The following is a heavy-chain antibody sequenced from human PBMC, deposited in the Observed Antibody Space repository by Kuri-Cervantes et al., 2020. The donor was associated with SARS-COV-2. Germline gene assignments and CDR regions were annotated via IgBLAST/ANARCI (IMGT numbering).Heavy chain of an antibody. Sequence: SVKVSCKASGGTFSSYAISWVRQAPGQGLEWMGGIIPIFGTANYAQKFQGRVTITTDESTSTAYMELSSLRSEDTAVYYCARGVGSSWYGDDAFDIWGQGTMVTVSS. CDR3: ARGVGSSWYGDDAFDI. D-gene: IGHD6-13*01. CDR1: GGTFSSYA. V-gene: IGHV1-69*05. CDR2: IIPIFGTA. J-gene: IGHJ3*02.